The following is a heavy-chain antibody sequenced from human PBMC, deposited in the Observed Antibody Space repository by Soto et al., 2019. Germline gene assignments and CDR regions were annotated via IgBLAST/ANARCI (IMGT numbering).Heavy chain of an antibody. J-gene: IGHJ3*02. CDR1: VVTFGTYD. D-gene: IGHD3-16*01. Sequence: GGYLRLSCASSVVTFGTYDMTWVRQAPGKVLEWGSVVTVSRLGTSSTTCVKGRFTSSRDNSKNAIYLQMNSLRAEDLALYFCAKKGEGWIAGGRAPNVFDIWGQGTMVTVSS. V-gene: IGHV3-23*01. CDR3: AKKGEGWIAGGRAPNVFDI. CDR2: VTVSRLGT.